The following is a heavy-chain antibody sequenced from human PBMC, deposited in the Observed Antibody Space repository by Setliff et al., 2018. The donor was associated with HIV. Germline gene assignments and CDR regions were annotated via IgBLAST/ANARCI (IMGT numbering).Heavy chain of an antibody. CDR3: AADIPGIAYPFDY. CDR2: IENKAGNFAT. V-gene: IGHV3-73*01. D-gene: IGHD2-2*02. CDR1: GFTFSSYS. Sequence: GGSLRLSCAASGFTFSSYSMNWVRQAPGKGLEWVGRIENKAGNFATVCAPLVTGRFTISRDDSKNTAYLQIKSLKTEDTAVYYCAADIPGIAYPFDYWGQGIPVTVSS. J-gene: IGHJ4*02.